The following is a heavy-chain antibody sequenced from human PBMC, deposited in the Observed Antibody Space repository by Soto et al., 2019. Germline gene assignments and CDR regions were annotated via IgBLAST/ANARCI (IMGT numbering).Heavy chain of an antibody. Sequence: TSETLSLTCVVYGESFGGFYWSWVRQSPGKGLEWIGETSQTETTAYSPSLKSRVSISADTSKKQFSLTLTSVTAADTAVYYCVHSPNVAVDHWGHGTLVTVSS. CDR3: VHSPNVAVDH. D-gene: IGHD2-15*01. V-gene: IGHV4-34*01. CDR2: TSQTETT. J-gene: IGHJ4*01. CDR1: GESFGGFY.